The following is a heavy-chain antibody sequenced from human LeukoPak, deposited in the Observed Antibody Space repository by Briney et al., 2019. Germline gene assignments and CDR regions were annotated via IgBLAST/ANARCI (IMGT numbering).Heavy chain of an antibody. V-gene: IGHV1-8*01. CDR1: GYTFTSYD. CDR2: MNPNSGNT. CDR3: ATSPGVTRAFDI. Sequence: ASVEVSCKASGYTFTSYDINWVRQATGQGLEWMRWMNPNSGNTGYAQKFQGRVTMTRNTSISTAYMELSSLRSEDTAVYYCATSPGVTRAFDIWGQGTMVTVSS. J-gene: IGHJ3*02. D-gene: IGHD4-23*01.